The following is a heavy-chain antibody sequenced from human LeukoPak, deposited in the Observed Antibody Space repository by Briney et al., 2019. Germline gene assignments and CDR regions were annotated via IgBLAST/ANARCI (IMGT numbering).Heavy chain of an antibody. J-gene: IGHJ4*02. CDR2: ISGSGGST. V-gene: IGHV3-23*01. D-gene: IGHD6-19*01. CDR3: AKDRPYSSGWYLIFDY. Sequence: GGSLRLSCAASGFAFNSYAMNWVRQAPGKGLEWVSAISGSGGSTYYADSVKGRFTISRDNSKNTLYLQMNSLGAEDTAVYYCAKDRPYSSGWYLIFDYWGQGTLVTVSS. CDR1: GFAFNSYA.